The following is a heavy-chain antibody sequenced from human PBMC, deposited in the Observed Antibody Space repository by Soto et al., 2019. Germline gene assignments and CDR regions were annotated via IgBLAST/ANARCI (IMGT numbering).Heavy chain of an antibody. Sequence: WLRQAPGQGLEWRGGIIPIFGTANYAQKFQGRVTITADESTSTAYMELSSLRSEDTAVYYCASWGMVRDPPGMDVWGQGTTVTVSS. CDR3: ASWGMVRDPPGMDV. D-gene: IGHD3-10*01. V-gene: IGHV1-69*01. CDR2: IIPIFGTA. J-gene: IGHJ6*02.